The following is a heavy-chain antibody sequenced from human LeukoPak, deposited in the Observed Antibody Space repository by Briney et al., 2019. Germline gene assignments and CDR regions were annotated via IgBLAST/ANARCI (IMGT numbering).Heavy chain of an antibody. V-gene: IGHV4-59*08. CDR1: GESVNGFY. CDR3: ARGDYGGDDY. CDR2: IYYSGST. J-gene: IGHJ4*02. D-gene: IGHD4-23*01. Sequence: SETLSLTCTVSGESVNGFYWNWIRQPPGKGLEWIGYIYYSGSTNYNPSLKSRVTISVDTSKNQFSLKLSSVTAADTAVYYCARGDYGGDDYWGQGTLVTVSS.